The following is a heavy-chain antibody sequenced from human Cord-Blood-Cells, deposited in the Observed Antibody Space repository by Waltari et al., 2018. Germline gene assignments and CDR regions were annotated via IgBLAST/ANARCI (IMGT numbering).Heavy chain of an antibody. D-gene: IGHD2-15*01. Sequence: WVRQAPGKGLEWVSAISGSGGSTYYADSVKGRFTISRDNSKNTLYLQMNSLRAEDTAVYYCAKDVRGGTGYWGQGTLVTVSS. CDR3: AKDVRGGTGY. V-gene: IGHV3-23*01. J-gene: IGHJ4*02. CDR2: ISGSGGST.